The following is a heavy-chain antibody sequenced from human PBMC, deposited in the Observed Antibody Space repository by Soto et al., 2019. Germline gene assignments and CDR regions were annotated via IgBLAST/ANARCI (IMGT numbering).Heavy chain of an antibody. J-gene: IGHJ4*02. CDR1: GFTFTNYR. CDR2: INSDGTRI. V-gene: IGHV3-74*01. CDR3: ARAGDWNYVQDV. D-gene: IGHD1-7*01. Sequence: LGGSLRLSCAASGFTFTNYRIHWVRQAPGKGLAWVARINSDGTRINYADSVKGRFTISRDNAKNTVFLKMNSLRDEDSAVYFCARAGDWNYVQDVWGQGTLVTVSS.